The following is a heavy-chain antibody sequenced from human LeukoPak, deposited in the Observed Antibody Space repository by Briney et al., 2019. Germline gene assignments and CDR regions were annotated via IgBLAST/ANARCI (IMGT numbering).Heavy chain of an antibody. CDR3: AKVSGYDWESFYNY. CDR2: MYYSGST. Sequence: SETLSLTCSVSGGSISSYYWSWIRQPPGKGLEWIGNMYYSGSTNYNPSLKSRVSISLDTSKNQFSLKVSSVTAADTAVYYCAKVSGYDWESFYNYWGQGTLVTVSS. CDR1: GGSISSYY. J-gene: IGHJ4*02. V-gene: IGHV4-59*01. D-gene: IGHD5-12*01.